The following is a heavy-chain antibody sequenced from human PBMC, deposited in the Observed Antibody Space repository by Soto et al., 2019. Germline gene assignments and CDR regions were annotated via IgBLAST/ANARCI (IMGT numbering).Heavy chain of an antibody. V-gene: IGHV3-23*01. CDR3: AKRHLSIQTFDY. Sequence: EVQLLESGGGSVQPGGSLRLSCVASGFTFRNYAMSWVRQAPGKGLEWVSTLSGSGSSIDYADSVRGRFTISRENSKNTMYLQMNSLRAEDTAVYYCAKRHLSIQTFDYWGQGALVTVSS. CDR2: LSGSGSSI. J-gene: IGHJ4*02. D-gene: IGHD5-18*01. CDR1: GFTFRNYA.